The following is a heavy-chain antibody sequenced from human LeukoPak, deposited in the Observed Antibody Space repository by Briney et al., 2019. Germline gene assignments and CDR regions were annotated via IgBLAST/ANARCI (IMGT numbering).Heavy chain of an antibody. J-gene: IGHJ4*02. CDR2: IYHSGST. CDR3: AVSGVAAPGSPFDY. CDR1: GDSISRGRYY. V-gene: IGHV4-30-2*01. Sequence: TSETLSLTCTVSGDSISRGRYYWSWIRQPPGKGLERIGYIYHSGSTYYNPSLKSRVTISVDRSKNQFSLKLSSVTAADTAVYYCAVSGVAAPGSPFDYWGQGTLVTVSP. D-gene: IGHD7-27*01.